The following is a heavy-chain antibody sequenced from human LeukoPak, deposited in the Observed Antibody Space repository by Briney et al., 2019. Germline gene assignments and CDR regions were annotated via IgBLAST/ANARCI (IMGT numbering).Heavy chain of an antibody. CDR3: ARVGCSGGSCYRFLFDY. J-gene: IGHJ4*02. CDR2: MNPNSGNT. D-gene: IGHD2-15*01. CDR1: GYTFTSYD. V-gene: IGHV1-8*01. Sequence: GASVKVSCKDSGYTFTSYDINWVRQATGQGLEWMGWMNPNSGNTGYAQKFQGRVTMTRNTSISTAYMELSSLRSEDTAVYYCARVGCSGGSCYRFLFDYWGQGTLVTVSS.